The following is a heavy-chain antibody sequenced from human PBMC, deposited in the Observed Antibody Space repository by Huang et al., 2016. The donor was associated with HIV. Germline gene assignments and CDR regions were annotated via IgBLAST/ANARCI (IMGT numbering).Heavy chain of an antibody. D-gene: IGHD2-8*01. J-gene: IGHJ4*02. CDR2: ISWNSGSI. CDR1: GFTFDDYA. CDR3: AKGLNVLMARFDY. V-gene: IGHV3-9*01. Sequence: EVQLVESGGGLVQPGRSLRLSCAVSGFTFDDYAMHWVRQAPGKGLGGVSGISWNSGSIGDADSVKGRFTISRDNAKNSLYLQMNSLRAEDTALYYCAKGLNVLMARFDYWGQGTLVTVSS.